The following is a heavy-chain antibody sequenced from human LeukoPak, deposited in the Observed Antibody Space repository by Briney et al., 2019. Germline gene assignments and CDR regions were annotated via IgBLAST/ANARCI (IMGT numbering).Heavy chain of an antibody. CDR3: TRSVDISGYYYAGG. V-gene: IGHV4-59*01. J-gene: IGHJ4*02. CDR2: IYYSGIT. Sequence: KSSETLSLTCTVSYGSITSYYWSRIRQPPGKGLEWIGYIYYSGITNYDPSLKSRVTISVDTSKNQFSLKLSSVTAADTAVYYCTRSVDISGYYYAGGWGQGTLVTVSS. D-gene: IGHD3-22*01. CDR1: YGSITSYY.